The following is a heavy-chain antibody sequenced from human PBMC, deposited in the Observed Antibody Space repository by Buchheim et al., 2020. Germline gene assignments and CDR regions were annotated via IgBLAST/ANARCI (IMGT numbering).Heavy chain of an antibody. CDR2: MNPNSGNT. J-gene: IGHJ5*02. CDR1: GYTFTSYD. CDR3: ARGIHISWGWDFWSGSTNWFDP. V-gene: IGHV1-8*01. Sequence: QVQLVQSGAEVKKPGASVKVSCKASGYTFTSYDINWVRQATGQGLEWMGWMNPNSGNTGYAQKFQGRVTMTRNTSISTAYMELSSLRSEDTAVYYCARGIHISWGWDFWSGSTNWFDPWGQGTL. D-gene: IGHD3-3*01.